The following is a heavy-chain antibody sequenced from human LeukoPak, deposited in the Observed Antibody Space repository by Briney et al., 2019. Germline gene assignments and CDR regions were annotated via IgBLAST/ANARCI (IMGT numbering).Heavy chain of an antibody. Sequence: GGSLRLSCAASGFTFSSYAMSCVRQAPGKGLEWGSAISGSGGGTYYADSVKGRLTISGDNSKNTLYLQMNSLRAEDTAVYYCAKDNAYYYVDYWGQGTLVTVSS. J-gene: IGHJ4*02. D-gene: IGHD3-10*01. CDR3: AKDNAYYYVDY. CDR2: ISGSGGGT. V-gene: IGHV3-23*01. CDR1: GFTFSSYA.